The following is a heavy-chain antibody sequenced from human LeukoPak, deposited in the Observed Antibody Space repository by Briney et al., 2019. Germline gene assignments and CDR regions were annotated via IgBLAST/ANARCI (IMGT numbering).Heavy chain of an antibody. CDR3: AHRREGGVAKFGTFDY. CDR2: IYWDDDK. J-gene: IGHJ4*02. Sequence: SGPTLVKPTQTLTLTCTFSGFSLSTGGVGVGWIRQPPGKALEWLAIIYWDDDKRYSPSLKSRLTIMKDTYKDLVVLIMTNVDPVDTATYYCAHRREGGVAKFGTFDYWSQGALVTVSS. V-gene: IGHV2-5*02. CDR1: GFSLSTGGVG. D-gene: IGHD2-8*02.